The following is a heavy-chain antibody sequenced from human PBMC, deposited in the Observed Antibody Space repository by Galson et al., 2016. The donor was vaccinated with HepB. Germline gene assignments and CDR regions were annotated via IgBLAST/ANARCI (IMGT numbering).Heavy chain of an antibody. D-gene: IGHD4-11*01. CDR2: ISGTGATI. Sequence: SLRLSCAASGFTFSDYYMSWIRQAPGKGLEWVSYISGTGATIYYADSVKGRFTISRDNAKNSLFLQMNSLRAEDTAVYYCARDPNTVTTGYWFDSWGQGTLVTVSS. CDR1: GFTFSDYY. J-gene: IGHJ5*01. V-gene: IGHV3-11*01. CDR3: ARDPNTVTTGYWFDS.